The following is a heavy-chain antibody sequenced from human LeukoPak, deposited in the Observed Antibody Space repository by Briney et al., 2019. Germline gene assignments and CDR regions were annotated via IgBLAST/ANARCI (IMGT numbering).Heavy chain of an antibody. J-gene: IGHJ4*02. Sequence: SETLSLTCTVSGGSMSSSTYYWGWIRQPPGKGLEWIGYIYYSGSTNYNPSLKSRVTISVDTSKNQFSLKLNSVTAADTAVYYCARGPSSSSEPYYFDYWGQGTLVTVSS. CDR3: ARGPSSSSEPYYFDY. CDR2: IYYSGST. D-gene: IGHD6-6*01. V-gene: IGHV4-61*05. CDR1: GGSMSSSTYY.